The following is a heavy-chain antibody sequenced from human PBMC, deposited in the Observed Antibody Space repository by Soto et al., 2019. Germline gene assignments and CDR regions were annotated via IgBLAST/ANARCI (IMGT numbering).Heavy chain of an antibody. J-gene: IGHJ4*02. CDR1: GFTFGDYA. CDR2: IRSKAYGGTT. CDR3: TRGVHCTNGVCYSY. Sequence: GGSLRLSCTASGFTFGDYAMSWFRQAPGKGLEWVGFIRSKAYGGTTEYAASVKGRFTISRDDSKSIAYLQMNSLKTEDTAVYYCTRGVHCTNGVCYSYWGQGTLVTVPS. V-gene: IGHV3-49*03. D-gene: IGHD2-8*01.